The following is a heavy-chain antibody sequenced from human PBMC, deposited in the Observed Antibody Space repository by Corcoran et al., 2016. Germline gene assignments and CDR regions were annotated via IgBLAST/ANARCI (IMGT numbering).Heavy chain of an antibody. CDR1: GGSFSGYY. CDR3: ARTGRVVRFLEVGGGYYYYYGMDV. D-gene: IGHD3-3*01. CDR2: INHSGST. Sequence: QVQLQQWGAGLLKPSETLSLTCAVYGGSFSGYYWSWIRQPPGKGLEWIGEINHSGSTNYNPSLKSRVTISVDTSKNQFSLKLSSVTAADTAVYYCARTGRVVRFLEVGGGYYYYYGMDVWGQGTTVTVSS. V-gene: IGHV4-34*01. J-gene: IGHJ6*02.